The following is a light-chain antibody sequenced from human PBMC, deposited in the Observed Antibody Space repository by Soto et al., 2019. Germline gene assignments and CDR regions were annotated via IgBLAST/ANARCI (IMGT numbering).Light chain of an antibody. CDR3: QQFSSYPLT. Sequence: IVLTQSPATLSLSPGERATLSCRASQSVSSNLAWYQQKPGQAPRLLIYGASARATGIPARFSGSGSGTDFTLTISRLEPEDFAVYYCQQFSSYPLTFGGGTKVDIK. CDR2: GAS. J-gene: IGKJ4*01. CDR1: QSVSSN. V-gene: IGKV3-20*01.